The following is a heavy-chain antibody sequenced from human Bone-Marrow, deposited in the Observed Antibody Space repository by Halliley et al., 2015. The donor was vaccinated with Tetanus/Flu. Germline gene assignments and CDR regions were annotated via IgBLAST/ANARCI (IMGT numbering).Heavy chain of an antibody. V-gene: IGHV3-23*01. CDR2: ISGSGDNT. CDR1: GLTSSSYA. Sequence: SLRLSCVDSGLTSSSYAMTWVRQAPGKGLEWVSAISGSGDNTYYADSVKGRFTISRDNSKNTLYLQMNSLRAEDTAVYYCAKGRSSIFGVASGAAFYYYYGMDVWGQGTTVTVSS. D-gene: IGHD3-3*01. J-gene: IGHJ6*02. CDR3: AKGRSSIFGVASGAAFYYYYGMDV.